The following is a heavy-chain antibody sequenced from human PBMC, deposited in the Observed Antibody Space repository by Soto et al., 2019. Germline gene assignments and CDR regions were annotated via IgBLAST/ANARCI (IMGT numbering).Heavy chain of an antibody. D-gene: IGHD3-3*01. Sequence: GGSLRLSCAASGFTFSSYALHWVRQAPGKGLEWVAVISYDGSNKYYADSVKGRFTISRDNSKNTLYLQMNSLRAEDTAVYYCAAYYGFWSGYLRLDYYGMDVWGQGTTVTVSS. V-gene: IGHV3-30-3*01. J-gene: IGHJ6*02. CDR3: AAYYGFWSGYLRLDYYGMDV. CDR1: GFTFSSYA. CDR2: ISYDGSNK.